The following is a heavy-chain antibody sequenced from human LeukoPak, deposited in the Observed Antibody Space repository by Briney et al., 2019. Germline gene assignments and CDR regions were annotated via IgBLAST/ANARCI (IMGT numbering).Heavy chain of an antibody. CDR1: GYTFTGYY. Sequence: EASVKVSCKASGYTFTGYYMHWVRQAPGQGLEWMGWISAYDGNTNYAQKLQGRVTMTTDTSTSTAYMELRSLRSDDTAVYYCARDRGDIAVYWGQGTLVTVSS. J-gene: IGHJ4*02. D-gene: IGHD3-10*01. V-gene: IGHV1-18*04. CDR2: ISAYDGNT. CDR3: ARDRGDIAVY.